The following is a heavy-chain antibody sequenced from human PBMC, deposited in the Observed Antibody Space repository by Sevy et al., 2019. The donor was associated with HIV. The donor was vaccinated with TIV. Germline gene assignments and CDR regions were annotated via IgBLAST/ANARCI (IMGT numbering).Heavy chain of an antibody. V-gene: IGHV3-30-3*01. J-gene: IGHJ2*01. Sequence: GGSLRLSCAASGFNFRDFAMHWIRQAPGKGLEWVTAISHIEDDQYYAGSVRGRFSVSRDNSQNTLYLQMSSLTTEDTAVYYCARGVPVAGYIPRLNWYFDLWGRGTLVTVSS. D-gene: IGHD6-19*01. CDR3: ARGVPVAGYIPRLNWYFDL. CDR1: GFNFRDFA. CDR2: ISHIEDDQ.